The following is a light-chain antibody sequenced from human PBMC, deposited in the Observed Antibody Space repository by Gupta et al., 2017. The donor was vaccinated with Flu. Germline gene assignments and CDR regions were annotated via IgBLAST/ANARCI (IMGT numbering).Light chain of an antibody. CDR3: CSYAGGGSWV. Sequence: SITISCTGTSSDVGSFNIVAWYQQHPGKAHQVMIYEVNKRPAGVANRFSGSKSGNTASLTISGLQDEDEADYYCCSYAGGGSWVFGGGTKLTVL. CDR2: EVN. V-gene: IGLV2-23*02. J-gene: IGLJ3*02. CDR1: SSDVGSFNI.